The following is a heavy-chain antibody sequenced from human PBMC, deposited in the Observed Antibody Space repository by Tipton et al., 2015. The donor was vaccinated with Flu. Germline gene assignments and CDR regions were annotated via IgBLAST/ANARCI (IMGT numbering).Heavy chain of an antibody. D-gene: IGHD6-13*01. CDR3: ASGPTAWYGYFNF. J-gene: IGHJ4*01. V-gene: IGHV3-74*01. Sequence: SLRFSCAASGFTFSNRWMYWVRQAPGKGLVWVARISLDGSVRDFADSVRGRFTISRDNARNTLYLQMNSLRDEDTAAYYCASGPTAWYGYFNFWGHGTLVTVSS. CDR1: GFTFSNRW. CDR2: ISLDGSVR.